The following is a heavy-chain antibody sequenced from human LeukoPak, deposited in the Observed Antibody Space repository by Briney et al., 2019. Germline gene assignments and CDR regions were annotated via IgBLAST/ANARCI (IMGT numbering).Heavy chain of an antibody. J-gene: IGHJ4*02. CDR3: AKWRMATAQSAFDY. CDR1: GFTFSSYG. CDR2: ISGSGGST. D-gene: IGHD5-24*01. Sequence: GGTLRLSCAASGFTFSSYGMSWVRQAPGKGLEWVSAISGSGGSTYYADSVKGRFTISRDNSKNTLYLQMNSLRAEDTAVYYCAKWRMATAQSAFDYWGQGTLVTVSS. V-gene: IGHV3-23*01.